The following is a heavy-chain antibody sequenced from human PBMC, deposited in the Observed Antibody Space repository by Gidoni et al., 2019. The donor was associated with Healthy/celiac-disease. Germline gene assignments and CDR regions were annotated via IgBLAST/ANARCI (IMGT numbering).Heavy chain of an antibody. Sequence: QMQLVQSGPEVKKPGTSVKVSCKASGFTFPSSAVQWVRQARGQRLDWIGWIVVGSGNTNYAQKFQERVTITRDMSTSTAYMELSSLRSEDTAVYYCAAPTYYDFWSGPPPLDFDIWGQGTMVTVSS. J-gene: IGHJ3*02. CDR1: GFTFPSSA. CDR3: AAPTYYDFWSGPPPLDFDI. CDR2: IVVGSGNT. V-gene: IGHV1-58*01. D-gene: IGHD3-3*01.